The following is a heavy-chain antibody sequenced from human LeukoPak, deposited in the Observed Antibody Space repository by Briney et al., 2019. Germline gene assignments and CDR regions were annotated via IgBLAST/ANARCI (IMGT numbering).Heavy chain of an antibody. J-gene: IGHJ4*02. CDR1: GFTFGDYG. CDR2: IYSGGST. V-gene: IGHV3-66*01. CDR3: AREGLGSGSYDY. Sequence: GGSLRLSCTTSGFTFGDYGMSWVRQAPGKGLEWVSVIYSGGSTYYADSVKGRFTISRDNSKNTLYLQMNSLRAEDTAVYYCAREGLGSGSYDYWGQGTLVTVSS. D-gene: IGHD3-3*01.